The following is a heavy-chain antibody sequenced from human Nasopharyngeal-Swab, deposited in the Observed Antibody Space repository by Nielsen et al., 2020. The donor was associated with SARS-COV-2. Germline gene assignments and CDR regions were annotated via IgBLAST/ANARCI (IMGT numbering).Heavy chain of an antibody. J-gene: IGHJ6*02. CDR2: IYTSGST. CDR3: ARDGYSSGWYPHYYYYYGMDV. Sequence: SETLSPTCTVSGGSISSYYWSWIRQPAGKGLEWIGRIYTSGSTNYNPSLKSRVTMSVDTSKNQFSLKLSSVTAADTAVYYCARDGYSSGWYPHYYYYYGMDVWGQGTTVTVSS. V-gene: IGHV4-4*07. D-gene: IGHD6-19*01. CDR1: GGSISSYY.